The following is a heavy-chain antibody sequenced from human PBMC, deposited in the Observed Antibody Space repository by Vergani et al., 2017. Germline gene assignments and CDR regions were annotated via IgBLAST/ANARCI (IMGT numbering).Heavy chain of an antibody. CDR2: ISSSSSYI. CDR1: GFTFSSYS. D-gene: IGHD3-10*01. CDR3: ARDKVYDGSGSRNWFDP. J-gene: IGHJ5*02. Sequence: EVQLVESGGGLVKPGGSLRLSCAASGFTFSSYSMNWVRQAPGKGLEWVSAISSSSSYIYYAESVKGRFTISRDNSKNTLYLQMNSLRAEDTAVYYCARDKVYDGSGSRNWFDPWGQGSLVTVSS. V-gene: IGHV3-21*01.